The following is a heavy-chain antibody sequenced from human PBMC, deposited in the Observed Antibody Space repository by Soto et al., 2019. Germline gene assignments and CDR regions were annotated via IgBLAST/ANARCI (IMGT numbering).Heavy chain of an antibody. V-gene: IGHV4-39*01. CDR1: GGSISSSSYD. D-gene: IGHD5-12*01. J-gene: IGHJ4*02. Sequence: NPSETLSLTCTVSGGSISSSSYDWGWIRQPPGKGLEWIGSIYYSGSTYYNPSLKSRVTISVDTSKNQFSLKLSSVTAADTAVYYCARRNGYSGYVPNFDYWGQGTLVTVSS. CDR3: ARRNGYSGYVPNFDY. CDR2: IYYSGST.